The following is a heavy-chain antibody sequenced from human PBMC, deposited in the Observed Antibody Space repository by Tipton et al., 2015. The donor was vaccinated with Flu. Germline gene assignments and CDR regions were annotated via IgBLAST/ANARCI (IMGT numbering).Heavy chain of an antibody. CDR1: GYSFTSHG. CDR2: ISGYTGDT. D-gene: IGHD6-19*01. J-gene: IGHJ5*02. CDR3: ARTAKIWLAVAGIQVWFDP. V-gene: IGHV1-18*01. Sequence: QLVQSGDEVRKPGASVKVSCKTSGYSFTSHGISWVRQAPGHGLEWMGWISGYTGDTEFARKFQGRVTMTTDTSTTTASMELRSLRSDDTAVYYCARTAKIWLAVAGIQVWFDPWGQGTLVTVSS.